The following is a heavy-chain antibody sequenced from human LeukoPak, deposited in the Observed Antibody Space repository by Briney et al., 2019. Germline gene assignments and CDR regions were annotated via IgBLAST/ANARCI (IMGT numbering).Heavy chain of an antibody. CDR1: GDSISSYY. J-gene: IGHJ4*02. CDR2: IYTSGST. V-gene: IGHV4-4*07. Sequence: PSETLSLTCTVSGDSISSYYWSWIRQPAGKGLEWIGRIYTSGSTNYNPSLKSRVTMSVDTSKNQFSLKLSSVTAADTAVYYCARDQWGYYDSSGYYYFDYWGQGTLVTVSS. CDR3: ARDQWGYYDSSGYYYFDY. D-gene: IGHD3-22*01.